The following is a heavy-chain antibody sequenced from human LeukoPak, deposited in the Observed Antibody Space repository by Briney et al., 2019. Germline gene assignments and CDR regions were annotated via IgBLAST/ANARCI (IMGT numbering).Heavy chain of an antibody. CDR1: GFTFSSYA. CDR2: ISGSGGST. Sequence: PGGSLRLSCAASGFTFSSYAMSCVRQAPGKGLEWVSAISGSGGSTYYADSVKGRFTISRDNSKNTLYLQMNSLRAEDTAVYYCAKGNVGVTMVRGKYYFDYWGQGTLVTVSS. D-gene: IGHD3-10*01. CDR3: AKGNVGVTMVRGKYYFDY. V-gene: IGHV3-23*01. J-gene: IGHJ4*02.